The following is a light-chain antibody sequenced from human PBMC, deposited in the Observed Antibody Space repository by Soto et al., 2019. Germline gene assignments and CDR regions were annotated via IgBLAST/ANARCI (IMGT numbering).Light chain of an antibody. J-gene: IGKJ3*01. CDR3: QQSYSKPFT. CDR2: AAS. CDR1: QRIGGY. V-gene: IGKV1-39*01. Sequence: DIQMTQSPSSLSASVGDRVTVTCRSSQRIGGYLKWYQQKPGKAPKLLMHAASTLQRGVPSRFSGSGSGTDYTLTISSRQPEDFATYCCQQSYSKPFTFGPGTQVEIK.